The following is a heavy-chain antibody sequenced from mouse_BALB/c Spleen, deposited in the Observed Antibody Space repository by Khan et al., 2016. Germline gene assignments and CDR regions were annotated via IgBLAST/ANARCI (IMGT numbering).Heavy chain of an antibody. V-gene: IGHV1S135*01. CDR3: ASKEYRCYPMDY. Sequence: VQLKESGPELVKPGASVKVSCKAPGYSFTDYNMYWVKQSPGKSLEWIGDIYPYNGGTSYNQKFKGKATLTADKSSSTAFMQLNSLTSEDSAVXYCASKEYRCYPMDYWGQGTTLTVSA. CDR1: GYSFTDYN. J-gene: IGHJ2*01. CDR2: IYPYNGGT. D-gene: IGHD2-14*01.